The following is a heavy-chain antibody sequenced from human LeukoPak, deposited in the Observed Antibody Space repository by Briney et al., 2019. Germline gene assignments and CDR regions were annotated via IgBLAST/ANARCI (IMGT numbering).Heavy chain of an antibody. Sequence: PSQTLSLTCTVSGGSISSGSYYWSWIRQPAGKGLEWIGRIYTSGSTNYNPSLKSRVTMSVDTSKNQFSLKLSSVTAADTAVYYCARGVVAAPGTWDYWGQGTLVTVSS. J-gene: IGHJ4*02. CDR2: IYTSGST. CDR3: ARGVVAAPGTWDY. V-gene: IGHV4-61*02. D-gene: IGHD6-13*01. CDR1: GGSISSGSYY.